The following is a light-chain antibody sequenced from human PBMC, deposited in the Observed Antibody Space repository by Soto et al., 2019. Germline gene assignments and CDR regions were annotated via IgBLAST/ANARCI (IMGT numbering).Light chain of an antibody. CDR2: DAS. CDR1: QSISSY. Sequence: DIQMTQSPSSLSASVGDRVTITCRASQSISSYLNWYQQKPEKAPKLLIHDASTLESGVPSRFSGSGSGTEFTLTISSLQPDDFATYYCQQYNSYSRTFGQGTRVEV. V-gene: IGKV1-5*01. CDR3: QQYNSYSRT. J-gene: IGKJ1*01.